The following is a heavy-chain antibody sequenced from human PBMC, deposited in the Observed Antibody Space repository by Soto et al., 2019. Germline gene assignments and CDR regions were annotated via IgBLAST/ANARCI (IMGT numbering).Heavy chain of an antibody. CDR2: INHSGST. D-gene: IGHD6-6*01. V-gene: IGHV4-34*01. Sequence: QVQLQQWGAGLLKPSETLSLTCAVYGGSFSGYYWSWIRQPPGKGLEWIGEINHSGSTNYNPSLKSRVTISVDTSKNQFSLKLSSVTAADTAVYYCARGAGGSSSANWFDPWGQGTLVTVSS. CDR1: GGSFSGYY. J-gene: IGHJ5*02. CDR3: ARGAGGSSSANWFDP.